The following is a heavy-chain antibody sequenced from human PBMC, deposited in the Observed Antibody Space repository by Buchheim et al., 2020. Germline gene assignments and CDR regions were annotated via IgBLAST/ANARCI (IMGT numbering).Heavy chain of an antibody. V-gene: IGHV3-7*03. J-gene: IGHJ4*02. D-gene: IGHD2-15*01. CDR1: GFSFSENW. CDR2: IKQDGRER. CDR3: VCSVSTDDY. Sequence: DVQLVESGGGLVQPGGSLRLSCATSGFSFSENWMSWVRQAPGKGLEWVAYIKQDGRERYYMESVKGRFTISRDNAKNSLYLQMDSLRAEDTAVYYCVCSVSTDDYWGQRIL.